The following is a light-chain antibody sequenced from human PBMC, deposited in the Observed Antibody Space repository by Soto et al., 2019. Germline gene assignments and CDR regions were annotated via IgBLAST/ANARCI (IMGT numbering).Light chain of an antibody. CDR3: TSDAGGNNV. Sequence: QSALTQPPSASGSPGQSVTISCTGTSSDVGGYNYVSWYQQHPGKVPKLMVYEVNKRPSGVPDRFSGSKSGNTASLTVSGLQAEDEADCTSDAGGNNVFGTGTKLTVL. V-gene: IGLV2-8*01. CDR1: SSDVGGYNY. J-gene: IGLJ1*01. CDR2: EVN.